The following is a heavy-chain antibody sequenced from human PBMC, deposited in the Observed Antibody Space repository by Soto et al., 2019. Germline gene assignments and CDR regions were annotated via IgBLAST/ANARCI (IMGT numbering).Heavy chain of an antibody. D-gene: IGHD3-9*01. CDR2: IYYSGST. CDR1: GGSISSSSYY. Sequence: SETLSLTCTVSGGSISSSSYYWGWIRQPPGKGLEWIGSIYYSGSTYYNPSLKSRVTISVDTSKNQFSLKLGSVTAADTAVYYCAIIPHNRRYFDWLSTIYPHGNFEDWGQGTLVTVSS. J-gene: IGHJ4*02. CDR3: AIIPHNRRYFDWLSTIYPHGNFED. V-gene: IGHV4-39*01.